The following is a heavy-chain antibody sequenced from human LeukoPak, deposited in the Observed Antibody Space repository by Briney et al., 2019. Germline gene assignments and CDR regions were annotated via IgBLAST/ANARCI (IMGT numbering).Heavy chain of an antibody. J-gene: IGHJ4*02. CDR1: GGSFSGYY. D-gene: IGHD3-3*01. V-gene: IGHV4-34*01. CDR2: INHSGST. CDR3: ARGGTYYDFWSGYYTPYPFDY. Sequence: SETLSLTCAVYGGSFSGYYWSWIRQPPGKGLGWIGEINHSGSTNYNPSLKSRVTISVDTSKNQFSLKLSSVTAADTAVYYCARGGTYYDFWSGYYTPYPFDYWGQGTLVTVSS.